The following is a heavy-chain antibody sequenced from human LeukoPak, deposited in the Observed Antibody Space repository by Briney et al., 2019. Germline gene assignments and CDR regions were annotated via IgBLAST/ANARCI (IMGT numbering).Heavy chain of an antibody. CDR2: IYSGGST. D-gene: IGHD3-10*01. V-gene: IGHV3-66*01. CDR1: GFTVSSNY. CDR3: ARTMVRGVIGDGFDP. J-gene: IGHJ5*02. Sequence: GGSLRLSCAASGFTVSSNYMSWVRQAPGKGLEWVSVIYSGGSTYYADSVKGRFTISRDNSKNTLYLQMNSLRAEDTAVYYCARTMVRGVIGDGFDPWGQGTLVTVSS.